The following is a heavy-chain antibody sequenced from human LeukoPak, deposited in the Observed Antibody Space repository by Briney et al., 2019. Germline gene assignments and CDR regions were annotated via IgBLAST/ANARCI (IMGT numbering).Heavy chain of an antibody. CDR3: ARGQLLHDSTGYYY. CDR2: IYYSGNT. J-gene: IGHJ4*02. Sequence: PSETLSLTCTVSGGSISSYYWSWFRQPPGKGLEWIGHIYYSGNTNYNPSLKSRVTISIDTSKSQFSLKLSSVTAADTAVYFCARGQLLHDSTGYYYWGQGTLVTVSS. CDR1: GGSISSYY. D-gene: IGHD3-9*01. V-gene: IGHV4-59*08.